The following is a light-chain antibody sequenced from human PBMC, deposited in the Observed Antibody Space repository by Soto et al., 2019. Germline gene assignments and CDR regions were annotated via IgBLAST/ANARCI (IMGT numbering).Light chain of an antibody. CDR2: GGN. CDR3: QSFDSNVSVV. Sequence: QPVLTQPPSVSGAPGQRVTISCTGSSSNIGAGFDVHWYKQFPGAAPRLLIYGGNNRPSGVPDRFAGSKSGTSASLAITGLQAEDEADYYCQSFDSNVSVVFGGGTKLTVL. J-gene: IGLJ2*01. V-gene: IGLV1-40*01. CDR1: SSNIGAGFD.